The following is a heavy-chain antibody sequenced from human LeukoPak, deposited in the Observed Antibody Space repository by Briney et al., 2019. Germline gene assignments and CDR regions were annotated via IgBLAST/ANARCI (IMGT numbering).Heavy chain of an antibody. V-gene: IGHV3-48*04. CDR1: GFTFSSNG. Sequence: PGGSLRLSCAASGFTFSSNGMNWVRQAPGKGLEWVSYISATGGTIYYADSVKGRFTISRDNAKNSLYLQMNSLRAEDTALYYCAKDIHGDYGAPHYFDYWGQGTLVTVSS. CDR2: ISATGGTI. J-gene: IGHJ4*02. D-gene: IGHD4-17*01. CDR3: AKDIHGDYGAPHYFDY.